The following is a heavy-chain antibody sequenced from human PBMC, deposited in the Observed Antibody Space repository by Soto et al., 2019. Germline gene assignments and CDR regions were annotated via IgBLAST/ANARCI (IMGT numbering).Heavy chain of an antibody. J-gene: IGHJ4*02. CDR3: ARGLLYGTYYFDY. V-gene: IGHV4-59*01. Sequence: PSETLSLTCTVSGGSISSYYWSWIRQPPGKGLEWIGYIYYSGSTNYNPSLKSRVTISVDTSKNQFSLKLSSVTAADTAVYYCARGLLYGTYYFDYWGQGSLVTFSS. CDR2: IYYSGST. CDR1: GGSISSYY. D-gene: IGHD3-3*01.